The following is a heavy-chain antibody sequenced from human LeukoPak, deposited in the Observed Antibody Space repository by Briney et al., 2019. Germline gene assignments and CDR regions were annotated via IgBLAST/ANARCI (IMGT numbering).Heavy chain of an antibody. V-gene: IGHV3-11*03. CDR2: ISSSSSYT. CDR3: AGYSYGLSYPNWFDP. J-gene: IGHJ5*02. Sequence: GGSLRLSCAASGFTFSDYYMSWIRQAPGKGLEWVSYISSSSSYTNYADSVKGRFTISRDNAKNSLYLQMNSLRAEDTAVYYCAGYSYGLSYPNWFDPWGQGTVVTVSS. D-gene: IGHD5-18*01. CDR1: GFTFSDYY.